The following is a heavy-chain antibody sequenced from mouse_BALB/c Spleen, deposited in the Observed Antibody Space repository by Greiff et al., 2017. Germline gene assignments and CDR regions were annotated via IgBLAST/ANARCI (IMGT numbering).Heavy chain of an antibody. J-gene: IGHJ3*01. V-gene: IGHV1-4*02. CDR2: INPSSGYT. D-gene: IGHD1-2*01. Sequence: QVQLQQSAAELARPGASVKMSCKASGYTFTSYTMHWVKQRPGQGLEWIGYINPSSGYTEYNQKFKDKTTLTADKSSSTAYMQLSSLTSEDSAVYYCAREGYYGLFAYWGQGTLVTVSA. CDR3: AREGYYGLFAY. CDR1: GYTFTSYT.